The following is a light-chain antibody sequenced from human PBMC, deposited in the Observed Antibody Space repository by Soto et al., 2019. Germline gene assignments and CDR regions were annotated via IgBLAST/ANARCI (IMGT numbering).Light chain of an antibody. CDR3: QQYNKWPLT. J-gene: IGKJ1*01. Sequence: EIMMTQSPGTLSASPGERATLSCRASQSGSSNLAWYQKKPGQAPRLLIYAVSTRATGIPARFSGSGSGTEFTLTISSLQSEDFAVYYCQQYNKWPLTFGQGTKVEIK. V-gene: IGKV3-15*01. CDR2: AVS. CDR1: QSGSSN.